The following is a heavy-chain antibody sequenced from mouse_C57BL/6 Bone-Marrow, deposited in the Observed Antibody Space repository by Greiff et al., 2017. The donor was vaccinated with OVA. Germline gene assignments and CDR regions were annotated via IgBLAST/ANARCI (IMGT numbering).Heavy chain of an antibody. CDR3: ARALYYGAMDY. D-gene: IGHD1-1*01. J-gene: IGHJ4*01. V-gene: IGHV5-4*03. Sequence: DVMLVESGGGLVKPGGSLKLSCAASGFTFSSYAMSWVRQTPEKRLEWVATISDGGSYTYYPDNVKGRFTISRDNAKNNLYLQMSHLKSEDTAMYYCARALYYGAMDYWGQGTSVTVSS. CDR2: ISDGGSYT. CDR1: GFTFSSYA.